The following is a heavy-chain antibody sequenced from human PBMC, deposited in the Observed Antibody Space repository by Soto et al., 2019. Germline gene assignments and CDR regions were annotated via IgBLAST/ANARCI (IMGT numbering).Heavy chain of an antibody. Sequence: EVQLLESGGGLVHPGGSRRLSCAASGFTFSGYAMSWVRQAPGKGLEWVSTISTSGSSTYYADSVKGRFAISRDNAKNTLYLQMNSLRAEDTAVYYCARTLWYGELLYQSDYWGQVTLVSVSS. D-gene: IGHD3-10*01. J-gene: IGHJ4*02. V-gene: IGHV3-23*01. CDR3: ARTLWYGELLYQSDY. CDR1: GFTFSGYA. CDR2: ISTSGSST.